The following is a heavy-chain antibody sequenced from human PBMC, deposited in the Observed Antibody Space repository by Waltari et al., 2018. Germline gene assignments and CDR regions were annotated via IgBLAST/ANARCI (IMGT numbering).Heavy chain of an antibody. J-gene: IGHJ6*03. Sequence: QVQLQESGPGLVKPSETLSLTCAVSGYSISSGYYWGWIQQPPGKGLEWIGSIYHSGSTYYNPSLKSRVTISVDTSKNQFSLKLSSVTAADTAVYYCARRAAIAATGPTYYMDVWGKGTTVTVSS. D-gene: IGHD6-13*01. CDR2: IYHSGST. CDR3: ARRAAIAATGPTYYMDV. CDR1: GYSISSGYY. V-gene: IGHV4-38-2*01.